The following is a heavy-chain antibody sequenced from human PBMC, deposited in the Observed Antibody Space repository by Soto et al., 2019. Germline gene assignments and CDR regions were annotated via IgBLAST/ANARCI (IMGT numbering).Heavy chain of an antibody. CDR1: GFTLSTYA. V-gene: IGHV3-23*01. J-gene: IGHJ4*02. D-gene: IGHD1-26*01. Sequence: GGSLRLSCAASGFTLSTYAMSWVRQVPGKGLEWVSLISGSGVSTYYADSVKGRFTISRDNSKNTLYLQMNSLRAEDTAVYYCAKAVSGSIRYFDYWGQGTLVTVSS. CDR2: ISGSGVST. CDR3: AKAVSGSIRYFDY.